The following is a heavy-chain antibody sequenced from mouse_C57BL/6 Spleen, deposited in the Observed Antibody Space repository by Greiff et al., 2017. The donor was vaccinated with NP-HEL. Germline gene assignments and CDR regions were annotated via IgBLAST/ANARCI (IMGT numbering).Heavy chain of an antibody. J-gene: IGHJ4*01. CDR3: ARGYYDYDADYYAMDY. CDR2: IYPGSGNT. Sequence: LVESGAELVRPGASVKLSCKASGYTFTDYYINWVKQRPGQGLEWIARIYPGSGNTYYNEKFKGKATLTAEKSSSTAYMQLSSLTSEDSAVYFCARGYYDYDADYYAMDYWGQGTSVTVSS. V-gene: IGHV1-76*01. CDR1: GYTFTDYY. D-gene: IGHD2-4*01.